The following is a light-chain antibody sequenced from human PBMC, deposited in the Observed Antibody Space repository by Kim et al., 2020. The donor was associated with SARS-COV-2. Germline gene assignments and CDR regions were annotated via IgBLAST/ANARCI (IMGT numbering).Light chain of an antibody. V-gene: IGKV1-33*01. CDR2: YAS. Sequence: DIQMTQSPSSLSASVGDRVTITCQASQDISTFLNWYQVKPGKPPPLLIYYASSLETGVPSRFSATGSGTHFSFTISRLQPEDIATYYCQQYENVPYTFGQGTKLEI. J-gene: IGKJ2*01. CDR1: QDISTF. CDR3: QQYENVPYT.